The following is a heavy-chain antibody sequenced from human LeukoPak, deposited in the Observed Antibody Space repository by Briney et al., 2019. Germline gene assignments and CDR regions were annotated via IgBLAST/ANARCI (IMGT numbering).Heavy chain of an antibody. D-gene: IGHD4-23*01. CDR2: ISGSGGST. V-gene: IGHV3-23*01. CDR3: AKDGEPVVTFPGTYFDY. Sequence: GGSLRLSCAASGFTFSSYAMSWVRQAPGKGLEWVSAISGSGGSTHYADSVKGRFTISRDNSKNTLYLQMNSLRAEDTAVYYCAKDGEPVVTFPGTYFDYWGQGTLVTVSS. CDR1: GFTFSSYA. J-gene: IGHJ4*02.